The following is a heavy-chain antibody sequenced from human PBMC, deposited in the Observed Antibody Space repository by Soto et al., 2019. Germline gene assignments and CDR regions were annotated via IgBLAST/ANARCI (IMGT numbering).Heavy chain of an antibody. J-gene: IGHJ6*02. CDR1: GGSISSGGYY. Sequence: SETLSLTCTVSGGSISSGGYYWSWIRQHPGKGLEWIGYIYYSGSTYYNPSLKSRVTISVDTSKNQFSLKLSSVTAADTAVYYCARDHPRNYYYYGMDVWGQGTTVTVSS. CDR3: ARDHPRNYYYYGMDV. V-gene: IGHV4-31*03. CDR2: IYYSGST.